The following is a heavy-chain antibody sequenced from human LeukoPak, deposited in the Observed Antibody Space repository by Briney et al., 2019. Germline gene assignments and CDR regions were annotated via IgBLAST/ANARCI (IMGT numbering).Heavy chain of an antibody. J-gene: IGHJ5*02. D-gene: IGHD1-26*01. V-gene: IGHV4-59*08. CDR2: IYYSGST. Sequence: SETLSLTCTVSGGSISSYYWSWLRQPPGKGLEWIGYIYYSGSTNYNPSLKSRVTISVDTSKNQFSLKLSSVTAADTAVYYCARLPGGSLAFDPWGQGTLVTVSS. CDR1: GGSISSYY. CDR3: ARLPGGSLAFDP.